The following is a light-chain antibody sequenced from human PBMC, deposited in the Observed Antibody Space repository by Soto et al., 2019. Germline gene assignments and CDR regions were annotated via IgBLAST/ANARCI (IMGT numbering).Light chain of an antibody. V-gene: IGKV3-15*01. CDR2: DAS. CDR3: QRYTNWPLT. Sequence: EIVMTQSPVTLSLSPGDTATLSCRASHDVTRRLAWYQVKHGQAPRLLIYDASTRATGLPARFSGTGSGTEFTLTISSLQSEDFAVYYCQRYTNWPLTFGGGTKVEI. CDR1: HDVTRR. J-gene: IGKJ4*01.